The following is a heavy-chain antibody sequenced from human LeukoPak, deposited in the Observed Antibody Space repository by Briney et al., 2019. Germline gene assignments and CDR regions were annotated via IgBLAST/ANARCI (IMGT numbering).Heavy chain of an antibody. Sequence: SETLPLTCTVSGGSISSSSYYWGWIRQPPGKGLEWIGSIDYSGGTYFSPSLRSRVTLSVDTSKNQFSLNLISVTAADTAVYYCARGPSITIFGVVMYTWFDPWGQGTPVSVSS. J-gene: IGHJ5*02. CDR1: GGSISSSSYY. D-gene: IGHD3-3*01. CDR3: ARGPSITIFGVVMYTWFDP. CDR2: IDYSGGT. V-gene: IGHV4-39*07.